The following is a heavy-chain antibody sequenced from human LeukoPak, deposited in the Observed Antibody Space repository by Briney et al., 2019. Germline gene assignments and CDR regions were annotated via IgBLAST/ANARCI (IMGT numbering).Heavy chain of an antibody. CDR1: GGSISSSSYY. J-gene: IGHJ2*01. V-gene: IGHV4-39*01. Sequence: SETLSLTCTVSGGSISSSSYYWGWIRETPRKGLEWIGSIYYSGSTYYNPSLKSRVTISVDTSKNQFSLKLSSVTAADTAVYYCAAIVVPAAPYWYFDLWGRGTLVTVSS. CDR2: IYYSGST. D-gene: IGHD2-2*01. CDR3: AAIVVPAAPYWYFDL.